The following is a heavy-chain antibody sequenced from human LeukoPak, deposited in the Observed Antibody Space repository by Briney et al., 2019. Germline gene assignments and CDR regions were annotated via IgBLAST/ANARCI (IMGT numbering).Heavy chain of an antibody. CDR2: IASSDDST. J-gene: IGHJ4*02. Sequence: GGSLRLSCAASGFSVRNYAMSWVRQAPGKGLEWVSVIASSDDSTYYGASVKGRFTISRDNSKNTLYLQMNSLRVEDTAIYYCARGRPHGNDYWGQGTLVTVSS. CDR3: ARGRPHGNDY. D-gene: IGHD4-23*01. CDR1: GFSVRNYA. V-gene: IGHV3-23*01.